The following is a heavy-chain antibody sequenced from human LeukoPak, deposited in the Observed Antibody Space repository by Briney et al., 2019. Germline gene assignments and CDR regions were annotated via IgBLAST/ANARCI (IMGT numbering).Heavy chain of an antibody. Sequence: GGSLSLSCAASGFTFSSYDMHWVRQATGKGLEWVSAIGTAGDTYYPGSVKGRFTISRENAKNSLYLQMNSLRAGDTAVYYCARGRFGSVVVPFDYWGQGTLVTVSS. D-gene: IGHD3-22*01. CDR1: GFTFSSYD. J-gene: IGHJ4*02. CDR2: IGTAGDT. CDR3: ARGRFGSVVVPFDY. V-gene: IGHV3-13*01.